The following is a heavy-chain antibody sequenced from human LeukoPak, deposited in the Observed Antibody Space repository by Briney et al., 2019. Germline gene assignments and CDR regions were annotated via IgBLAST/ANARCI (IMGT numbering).Heavy chain of an antibody. CDR3: ARVNADTSGWYHFDH. Sequence: SETLSLTCTASGGSLSSRSTSYWSWIRQPPGKGLEWIGSMNYGGSSHYNPSLKSRVTISLNTSKSQFSLKLTSATAADTAMYYCARVNADTSGWYHFDHWGQGTLVTVSS. D-gene: IGHD6-19*01. V-gene: IGHV4-39*07. CDR1: GGSLSSRSTSY. J-gene: IGHJ4*02. CDR2: MNYGGSS.